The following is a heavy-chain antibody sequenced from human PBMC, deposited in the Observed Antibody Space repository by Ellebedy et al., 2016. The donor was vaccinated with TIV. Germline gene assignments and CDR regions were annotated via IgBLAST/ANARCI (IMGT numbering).Heavy chain of an antibody. V-gene: IGHV1-2*02. CDR2: INPNSGGT. Sequence: ASVKVSXXASGYTFTSYYMHWVRQAPGQGLEWMGWINPNSGGTNYAQKFQGRVTMTRDTSISTAYMELSRLRSDDTAVYYCARGGDPEIDFDYWGQGTLVTVSS. CDR1: GYTFTSYY. CDR3: ARGGDPEIDFDY. D-gene: IGHD2-21*02. J-gene: IGHJ4*02.